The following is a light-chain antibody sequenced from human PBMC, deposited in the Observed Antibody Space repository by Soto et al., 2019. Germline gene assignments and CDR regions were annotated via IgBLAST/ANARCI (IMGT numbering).Light chain of an antibody. J-gene: IGLJ2*01. CDR2: DVT. V-gene: IGLV2-8*01. CDR1: SSDGGGYKY. CDR3: SSYACINNFLL. Sequence: QSALTQPPSASGSRGQSVTISCTGTSSDGGGYKYVSWYQQHPGKAPKLMIYDVTKRPSGVPDRFSGSKSGNTASLTVSGLQAEDEADYYCSSYACINNFLLFGGGTKLTVL.